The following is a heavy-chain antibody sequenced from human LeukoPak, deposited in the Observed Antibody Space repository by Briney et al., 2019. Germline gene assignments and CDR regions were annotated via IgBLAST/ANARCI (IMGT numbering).Heavy chain of an antibody. V-gene: IGHV1-18*04. J-gene: IGHJ4*02. D-gene: IGHD5-18*01. CDR2: ISGYNGNT. CDR3: ARAPRGYSYGYLDF. Sequence: ASVKVSCKASGYTFTSYGISWVRQAPGQGLERMGWISGYNGNTNYAQKVQGRVNMITDISTSTAYMELRSLRSDDTAVYYCARAPRGYSYGYLDFWGQGSLVTVSS. CDR1: GYTFTSYG.